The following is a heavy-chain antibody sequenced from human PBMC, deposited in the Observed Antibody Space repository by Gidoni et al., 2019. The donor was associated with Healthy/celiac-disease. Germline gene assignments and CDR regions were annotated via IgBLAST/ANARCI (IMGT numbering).Heavy chain of an antibody. CDR1: GGSISSSSYY. D-gene: IGHD6-19*01. J-gene: IGHJ5*02. V-gene: IGHV4-39*01. CDR2: VYYRGST. Sequence: QLQLQESGPGLVTPSETLFLTCPVSGGSISSSSYYWGWLRPPPGVGLEWFGIVYYRGSTYYNPSLKSRVTISVDTSKNPFSRMLSSVTAADTAVYYCARGYSSGWYWFDPWGQGTLVTVSS. CDR3: ARGYSSGWYWFDP.